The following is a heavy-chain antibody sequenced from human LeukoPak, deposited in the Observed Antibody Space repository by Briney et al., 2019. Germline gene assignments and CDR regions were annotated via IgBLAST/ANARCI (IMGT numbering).Heavy chain of an antibody. CDR3: ARLSYCNGGTCFYGY. D-gene: IGHD2-15*01. J-gene: IGHJ4*02. CDR1: GGSISSRSYY. V-gene: IGHV4-39*01. CDR2: IYYSGST. Sequence: SETLSLTCTVSGGSISSRSYYWGWIRQPPGEGLEWIGIIYYSGSTYQNPSLKSRVTLSVDASKNQFSLKLSSVTAADTAVFYCARLSYCNGGTCFYGYWGQGTLVTVSS.